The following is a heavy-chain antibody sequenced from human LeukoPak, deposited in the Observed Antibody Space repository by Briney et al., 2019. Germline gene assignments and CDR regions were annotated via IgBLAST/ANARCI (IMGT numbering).Heavy chain of an antibody. V-gene: IGHV4-61*02. Sequence: PSETLSLTCTVSGDSISSGDYYWSWIRQPAGKGLEWIGRISSSGSTNYNPSLKSRVTISVDTSKNQFSLKLTSVTAADTAVYYCARGFKIGSTWFHLDFWGQGTLVTVSS. CDR1: GDSISSGDYY. CDR3: ARGFKIGSTWFHLDF. D-gene: IGHD6-13*01. CDR2: ISSSGST. J-gene: IGHJ4*02.